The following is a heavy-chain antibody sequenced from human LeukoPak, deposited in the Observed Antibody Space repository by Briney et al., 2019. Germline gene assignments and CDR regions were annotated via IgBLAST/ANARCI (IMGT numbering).Heavy chain of an antibody. J-gene: IGHJ6*03. Sequence: SETLSLTCTVSGGSISSSSYYWGWIRQPPGRGLEWIGYVFDSGSTNYNLSLKSRVTISVDTSTKQFSLRLSSVTAADTAVYYCARLYQQSKWKYYYYYMDVWGKGTAVTVSS. CDR3: ARLYQQSKWKYYYYYMDV. D-gene: IGHD1-1*01. CDR1: GGSISSSSYY. CDR2: VFDSGST. V-gene: IGHV4-61*05.